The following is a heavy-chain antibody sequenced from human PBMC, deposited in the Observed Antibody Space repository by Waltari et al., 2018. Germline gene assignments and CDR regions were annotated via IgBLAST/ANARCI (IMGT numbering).Heavy chain of an antibody. CDR3: ARVLVYYYYGMDV. Sequence: QLQLQESGPGLVKPSETLSLTCTVSGGSISSSSYYWGWIRQPPGKGLEWIGSIYYSGSTYYNPSLKSRVTISVDTSKNQFSLKLSSVTAADTAVYYCARVLVYYYYGMDVWGQGTTVTVSS. V-gene: IGHV4-39*07. CDR2: IYYSGST. CDR1: GGSISSSSYY. J-gene: IGHJ6*02.